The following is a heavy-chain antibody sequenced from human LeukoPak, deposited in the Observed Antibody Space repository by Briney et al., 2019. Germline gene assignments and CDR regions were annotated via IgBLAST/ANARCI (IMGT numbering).Heavy chain of an antibody. CDR1: GLTFSRYS. V-gene: IGHV3-20*04. CDR2: INWNGGST. Sequence: SGGSLRLSCAAPGLTFSRYSMNWVRQAPGKGLEWVSGINWNGGSTGYADSVKGRFTISRDNAKNSLYLQMSSLRAEDTALYYCARDWFTRLGELSPDRAFDYWGQGTLVTVSS. J-gene: IGHJ4*02. CDR3: ARDWFTRLGELSPDRAFDY. D-gene: IGHD3-16*02.